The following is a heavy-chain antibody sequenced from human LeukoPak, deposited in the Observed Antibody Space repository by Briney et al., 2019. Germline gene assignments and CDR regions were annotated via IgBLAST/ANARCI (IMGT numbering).Heavy chain of an antibody. Sequence: GGSLRLSCAASGFTFSSYGMHWVRQAPGKGLEWVAFIRYDGSNKYYADSVKGRFTISRDNSKNTLYLQMGSLRAEDMAVYYCARDGGVVGATTHFDYWGQGTLVTVSS. D-gene: IGHD1-26*01. CDR3: ARDGGVVGATTHFDY. J-gene: IGHJ4*02. V-gene: IGHV3-30*02. CDR2: IRYDGSNK. CDR1: GFTFSSYG.